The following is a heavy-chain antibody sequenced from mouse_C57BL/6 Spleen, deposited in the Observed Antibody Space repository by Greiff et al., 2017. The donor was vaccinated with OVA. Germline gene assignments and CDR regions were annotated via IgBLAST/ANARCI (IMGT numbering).Heavy chain of an antibody. CDR1: GYAFTNYL. J-gene: IGHJ3*01. V-gene: IGHV1-54*01. D-gene: IGHD1-1*01. CDR2: INPGSGGT. Sequence: VQLQESGAELVRPGTSVKVSCKASGYAFTNYLIEWVKQRPGQGLEWIGVINPGSGGTNYNEKFKGKATLTADKSSSTAYMQLSSLTSADSAVYFCARSNYYGSSYGFAYWGQGTLVTVSA. CDR3: ARSNYYGSSYGFAY.